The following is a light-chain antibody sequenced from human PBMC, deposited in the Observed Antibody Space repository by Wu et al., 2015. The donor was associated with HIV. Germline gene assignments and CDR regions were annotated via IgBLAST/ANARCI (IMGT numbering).Light chain of an antibody. Sequence: DIQMTQSPSSVSASVGDRVTIVCRASQSIGRWLAWYQQKPGKAPNLLIYYASTLQSGSHQGSAAVALGQNSLSPSAACSLKILLIYYCQQANSFPRTFGQGTKVEIK. CDR3: QQANSFPRT. CDR1: QSIGRW. V-gene: IGKV1-12*01. CDR2: YAS. J-gene: IGKJ1*01.